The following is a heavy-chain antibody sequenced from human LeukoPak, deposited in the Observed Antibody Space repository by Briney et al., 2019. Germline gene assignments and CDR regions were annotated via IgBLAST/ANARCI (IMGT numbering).Heavy chain of an antibody. J-gene: IGHJ1*01. V-gene: IGHV4-39*07. D-gene: IGHD6-19*01. CDR2: INHSGST. CDR1: GGSISSGSYY. Sequence: SETLSLTCTVSGGSISSGSYYWSWIRQPPGKGLEWIGEINHSGSTNYNPSLKSRVTISVDTSKNQFSLKLSSVTAADTAVYYCAEQWLVRAFQHWGQGTLVTVSS. CDR3: AEQWLVRAFQH.